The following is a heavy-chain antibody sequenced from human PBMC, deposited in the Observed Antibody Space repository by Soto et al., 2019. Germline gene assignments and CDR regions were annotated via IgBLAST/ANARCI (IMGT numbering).Heavy chain of an antibody. CDR3: ARHDETPTHRGWRWFDP. CDR1: GDSISGSYYY. Sequence: QVQLQESGPGLVRPSETLSLTCTVSGDSISGSYYYWGWIRQSPGKGLEGFASIFYSGSAYYNPSLKSRVTISVDTSMNQFSLDLTSVTAADMSIYYCARHDETPTHRGWRWFDPWGRGTLVTVSS. D-gene: IGHD2-15*01. CDR2: IFYSGSA. V-gene: IGHV4-39*01. J-gene: IGHJ5*02.